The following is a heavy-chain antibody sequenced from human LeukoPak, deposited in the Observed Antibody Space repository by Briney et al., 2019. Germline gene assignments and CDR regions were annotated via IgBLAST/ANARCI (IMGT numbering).Heavy chain of an antibody. V-gene: IGHV1-2*06. CDR1: GYTFTVYY. CDR3: ARRPNQYYYDSSGYRGAFDI. D-gene: IGHD3-22*01. CDR2: INPNSGGT. J-gene: IGHJ3*02. Sequence: ASVKVSCTASGYTFTVYYMHWVRQAPGQGLEWMGRINPNSGGTNYAQKFQGRVTMTRDTSISTAYMELSRLRSDDTAVYYCARRPNQYYYDSSGYRGAFDIWGQGTMVTVSS.